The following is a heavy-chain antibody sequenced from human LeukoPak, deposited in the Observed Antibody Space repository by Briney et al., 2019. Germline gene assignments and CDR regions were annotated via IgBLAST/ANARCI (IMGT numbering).Heavy chain of an antibody. CDR2: ISSSSTTI. J-gene: IGHJ4*02. V-gene: IGHV3-48*01. Sequence: GGSLRLSCAASGLIFDDYTMHWVRQAPGKGLEWVSYISSSSTTIHYADSVKGRFTISRDNAKNSVYLQMNSLRAEDTAVYYCARTSHYVDIAATIPYGIYYFDYWGQGTLVTVSS. CDR3: ARTSHYVDIAATIPYGIYYFDY. D-gene: IGHD5-12*01. CDR1: GLIFDDYT.